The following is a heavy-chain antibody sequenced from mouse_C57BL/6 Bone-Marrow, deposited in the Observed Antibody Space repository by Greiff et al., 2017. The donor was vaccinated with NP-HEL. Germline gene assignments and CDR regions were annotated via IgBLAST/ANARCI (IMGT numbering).Heavy chain of an antibody. CDR1: GYTFTSYL. CDR3: ARYYYGSSSFDY. J-gene: IGHJ2*01. Sequence: QVQLQQPGAELVKPGASVKLSCKASGYTFTSYLMHWVKQRPGRGLVWIGRIDPNSGGNKYNENFKSKATLTVDKPSSTAYMQLNSLTSEDSAVYDCARYYYGSSSFDYWGQGTTLTVAS. V-gene: IGHV1-72*01. D-gene: IGHD1-1*01. CDR2: IDPNSGGN.